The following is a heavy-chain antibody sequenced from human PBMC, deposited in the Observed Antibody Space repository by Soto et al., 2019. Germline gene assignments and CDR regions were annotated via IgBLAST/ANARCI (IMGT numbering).Heavy chain of an antibody. V-gene: IGHV1-2*04. CDR1: GYTFTGYY. J-gene: IGHJ6*02. Sequence: GASVKVSCKASGYTFTGYYMHWVRQAPGQGLEWMGWINPNSGGTNYAQKFQGWVTMTRDTSISTAYMELSRLRSDDTAVYYCARDRGVVPAAIHPTYGMDVWGQGTTVTVSS. CDR3: ARDRGVVPAAIHPTYGMDV. D-gene: IGHD2-2*02. CDR2: INPNSGGT.